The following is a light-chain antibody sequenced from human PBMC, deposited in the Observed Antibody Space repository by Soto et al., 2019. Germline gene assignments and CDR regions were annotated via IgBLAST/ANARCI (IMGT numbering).Light chain of an antibody. J-gene: IGKJ1*01. Sequence: AIQMTQSPSSLSASVGDRVTITCRASQGIRNDLGWYQQQPGTAPKLLISAASTLQSGVPSRFSGSGSGTDFTLTISSLQPEDFATYYCLQAYNYPWTFGQGTKVEIK. V-gene: IGKV1-6*01. CDR1: QGIRND. CDR2: AAS. CDR3: LQAYNYPWT.